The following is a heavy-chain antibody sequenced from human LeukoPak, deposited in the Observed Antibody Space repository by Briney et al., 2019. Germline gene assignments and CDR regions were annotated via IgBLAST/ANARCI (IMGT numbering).Heavy chain of an antibody. D-gene: IGHD3-22*01. J-gene: IGHJ4*02. CDR2: ISSSGSTI. CDR1: GFTFSSYE. CDR3: AKDLLRGGFKTNYYDSSGSITY. Sequence: GGSLRLSCAASGFTFSSYEMNWVRQAPGKGLEWVSYISSSGSTIYYADSVKGRFTISRDNAKNTLYLQMNSLRAEDTAVYYCAKDLLRGGFKTNYYDSSGSITYWGQGTLVTVSS. V-gene: IGHV3-48*03.